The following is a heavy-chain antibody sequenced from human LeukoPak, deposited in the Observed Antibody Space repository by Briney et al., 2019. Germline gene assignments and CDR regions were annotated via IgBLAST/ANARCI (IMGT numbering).Heavy chain of an antibody. CDR3: ARHAYSGYDPFDY. CDR1: GYTFTAYY. J-gene: IGHJ4*02. D-gene: IGHD5-12*01. V-gene: IGHV1-2*02. CDR2: ISPNSGGT. Sequence: ASVKVSCKASGYTFTAYYIRWVRQAPGQGLEWMGWISPNSGGTNYAQKFQGRVTMTRDTSTSTVYMDLSSLRSEDTAVYHCARHAYSGYDPFDYWGQGTLVTVSS.